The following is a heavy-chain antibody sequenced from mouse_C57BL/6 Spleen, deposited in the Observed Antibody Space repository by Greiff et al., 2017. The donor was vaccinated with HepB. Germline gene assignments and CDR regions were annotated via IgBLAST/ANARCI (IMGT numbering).Heavy chain of an antibody. Sequence: VQLQQPGAELVMPGASVKLSCKASGYTFTSYWMHWVKQRPGQGLEWIGEIDPSDSYTNYNQKFKGKSTLTVDKSSSTAYMQLSSLTSEDSAVYYCATYYWDYYAMDYWGQGTSVTVSS. D-gene: IGHD1-1*01. V-gene: IGHV1-69*01. CDR3: ATYYWDYYAMDY. CDR2: IDPSDSYT. CDR1: GYTFTSYW. J-gene: IGHJ4*01.